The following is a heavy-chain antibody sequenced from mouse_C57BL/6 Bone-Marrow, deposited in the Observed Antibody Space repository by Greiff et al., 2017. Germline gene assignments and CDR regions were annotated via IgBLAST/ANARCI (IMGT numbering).Heavy chain of an antibody. CDR2: ISNGGGST. CDR1: GFTFSDYY. Sequence: EVKLMESGGGLVQPGGSLKLSCAASGFTFSDYYMYWVRQTPEKRLEWVAYISNGGGSTYYPDTVKGRFTISRDNAKNTLYLQRSRLKSEDTSMYYCARGDSNYAWFAYWGQGTLVTVSA. D-gene: IGHD2-5*01. V-gene: IGHV5-12*01. J-gene: IGHJ3*01. CDR3: ARGDSNYAWFAY.